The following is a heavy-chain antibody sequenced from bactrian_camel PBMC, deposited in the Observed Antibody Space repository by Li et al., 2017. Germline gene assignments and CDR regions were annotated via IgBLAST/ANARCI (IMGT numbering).Heavy chain of an antibody. Sequence: VQLVESGGGSVQTGGSLRLSCAASGYAYSSNCMAWVRQAPGKQREVVAGIYTVGARTYYSDSVKGRFTVSKDNAANTVTLNLNNLQPEDTAVYYCAPQGVALVTIAPIYPTVGPHCDFGYWGQGTQVTVS. J-gene: IGHJ6*01. CDR2: IYTVGART. CDR3: APQGVALVTIAPIYPTVGPHCDFGY. D-gene: IGHD4*01. V-gene: IGHV3S40*01. CDR1: GYAYSSNC.